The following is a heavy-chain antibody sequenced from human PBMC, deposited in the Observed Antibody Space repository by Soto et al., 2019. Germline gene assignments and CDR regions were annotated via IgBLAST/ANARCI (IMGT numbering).Heavy chain of an antibody. J-gene: IGHJ6*03. CDR1: GYTFTSYD. D-gene: IGHD6-13*01. CDR3: ARGFRTIAAAAVRRYYYYYMDV. V-gene: IGHV1-8*01. Sequence: EASVKVSCKASGYTFTSYDINWVRQATGQGLEWMGWMNPNSGNTGYAQKFQGRVTMTRNTSISTAYMELSSLRSEDTAVYYCARGFRTIAAAAVRRYYYYYMDVWGKGTTVTVSS. CDR2: MNPNSGNT.